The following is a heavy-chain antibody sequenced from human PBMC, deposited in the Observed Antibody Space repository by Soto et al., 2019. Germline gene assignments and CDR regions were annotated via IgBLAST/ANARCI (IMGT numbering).Heavy chain of an antibody. Sequence: SVKVSCKASGGTFSSYAISWVRHAPGQGLEWMGGIIPIFGTANYAQKFQGRVTITADESTSTAYMELTSLTSKDTAVYYCARDSPIGSTYGGYDAMASWGQGTLVPVSS. CDR1: GGTFSSYA. V-gene: IGHV1-69*13. CDR3: ARDSPIGSTYGGYDAMAS. J-gene: IGHJ5*02. CDR2: IIPIFGTA. D-gene: IGHD5-12*01.